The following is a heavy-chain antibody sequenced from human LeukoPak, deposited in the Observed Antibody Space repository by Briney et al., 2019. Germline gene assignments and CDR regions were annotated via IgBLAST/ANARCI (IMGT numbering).Heavy chain of an antibody. Sequence: PSGTLSLTCAVSGGSISSSNWWSWVRQPPGKGLEWIGEIYHSGSTNYNPSLKSRVTISVDKSENQFSLKLTSVTAADTAVYYCARDQAGVPPSEYYYYGMDVWGQGTTVTVSS. CDR2: IYHSGST. J-gene: IGHJ6*02. V-gene: IGHV4-4*02. CDR1: GGSISSSNW. D-gene: IGHD1-1*01. CDR3: ARDQAGVPPSEYYYYGMDV.